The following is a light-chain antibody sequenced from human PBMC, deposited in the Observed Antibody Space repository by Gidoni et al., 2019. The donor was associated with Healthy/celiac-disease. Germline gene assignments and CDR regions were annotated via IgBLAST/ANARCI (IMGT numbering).Light chain of an antibody. CDR1: QSISSW. CDR3: QHYNSYLRT. V-gene: IGKV1-5*03. J-gene: IGKJ1*01. Sequence: DIQMTQSPSTLSASVGDRVTITCRASQSISSWLAWYQQKPGKAPNLLIYKESSLESGVPSRFSGSGSGTEFTLTISSLQPYDFATYYCQHYNSYLRTFGQGTKVEIK. CDR2: KES.